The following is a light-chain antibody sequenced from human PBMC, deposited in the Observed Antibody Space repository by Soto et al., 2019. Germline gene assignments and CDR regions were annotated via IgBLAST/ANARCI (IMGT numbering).Light chain of an antibody. V-gene: IGKV3-15*01. Sequence: EIVMTQSPATLSVSPGGRATLSCRASQSISDTLAWYQQKPGQAPRLLIYSASRRATGFPARFSGSGSGTDFTLTISSLQSEDFAVYYCQQYSNWPWTFGQGTKVDIK. CDR1: QSISDT. CDR2: SAS. CDR3: QQYSNWPWT. J-gene: IGKJ1*01.